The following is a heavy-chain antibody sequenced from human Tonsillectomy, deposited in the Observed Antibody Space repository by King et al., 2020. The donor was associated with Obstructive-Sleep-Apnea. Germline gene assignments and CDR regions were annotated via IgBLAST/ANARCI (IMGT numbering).Heavy chain of an antibody. J-gene: IGHJ4*02. CDR3: AKGWGSTEDY. D-gene: IGHD3-16*01. CDR1: GFTFSNYG. CDR2: IRYDGSHK. Sequence: VQLVESGGGVVQPGRSLRLSCAASGFTFSNYGIHWVRQAPGKGLEWVAFIRYDGSHKYYADSVRGRFTISRDNSKNTVYLQMNNLRPEDTAIYYCAKGWGSTEDYWGQGTLVTVSS. V-gene: IGHV3-30*02.